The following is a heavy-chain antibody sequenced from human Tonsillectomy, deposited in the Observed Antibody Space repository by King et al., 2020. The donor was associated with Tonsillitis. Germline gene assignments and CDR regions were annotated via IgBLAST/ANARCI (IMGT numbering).Heavy chain of an antibody. CDR1: GYTFTSYY. Sequence: VQLVESGAEVKKPGASVKVSCKASGYTFTSYYMHWVRQAPGQGLEWMGIINPSGGSTSYAPKFQGRVTMTRDTSTSTVYMELSSLRSEDTAVYYCARDLTTKWYFDLWGCGTLVTVSS. CDR3: ARDLTTKWYFDL. D-gene: IGHD4/OR15-4a*01. CDR2: INPSGGST. J-gene: IGHJ2*01. V-gene: IGHV1-46*01.